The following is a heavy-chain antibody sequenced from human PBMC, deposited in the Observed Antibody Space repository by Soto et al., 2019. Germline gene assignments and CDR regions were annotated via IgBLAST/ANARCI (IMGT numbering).Heavy chain of an antibody. CDR3: ARDRGGDSSPWRATEYLED. CDR1: GFMFSSYE. CDR2: ISSSGDII. Sequence: PVGSLRLSCEASGFMFSSYEMNWVRQSPGKGLEWVSYISSSGDIIYYADSVKGRFTISRDDAKNSMYLQMNSLRAEDTAIYYCARDRGGDSSPWRATEYLEDLGQGTLVTVS. V-gene: IGHV3-48*03. D-gene: IGHD3-22*01. J-gene: IGHJ4*02.